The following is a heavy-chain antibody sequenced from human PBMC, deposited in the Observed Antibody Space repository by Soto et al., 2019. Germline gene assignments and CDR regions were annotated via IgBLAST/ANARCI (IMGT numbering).Heavy chain of an antibody. Sequence: QVQLQESGPGLVKPSETLSLTCSVSGGSVSSDSYYWSWIRQPPGRGLEWIGYISYTGSTNYSPSLKSRVTMSADTSKNQFSLKLSSVTAADTAVYYCARDRGLDMYSGSYQNDNYYYYGMDVWGQGTTVTVSS. D-gene: IGHD1-26*01. J-gene: IGHJ6*02. CDR1: GGSVSSDSYY. CDR3: ARDRGLDMYSGSYQNDNYYYYGMDV. CDR2: ISYTGST. V-gene: IGHV4-61*01.